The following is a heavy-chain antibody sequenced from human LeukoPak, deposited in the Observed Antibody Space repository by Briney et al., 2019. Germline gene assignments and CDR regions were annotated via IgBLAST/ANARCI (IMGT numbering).Heavy chain of an antibody. V-gene: IGHV1-18*01. J-gene: IGHJ4*02. CDR3: ATVAVAGDLDY. Sequence: ASAKVSCKASGYTFTSYGISWVRQAPGQGLEWMGWISAYNGNTNYAQKLQGRVTMTTDTSTSTAYMELRSLRSDDTAVYYCATVAVAGDLDYWGQGTLVTVSS. D-gene: IGHD6-19*01. CDR1: GYTFTSYG. CDR2: ISAYNGNT.